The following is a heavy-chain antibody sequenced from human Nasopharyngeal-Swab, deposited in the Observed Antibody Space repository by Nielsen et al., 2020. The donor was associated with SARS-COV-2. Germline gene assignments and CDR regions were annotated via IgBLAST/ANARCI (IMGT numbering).Heavy chain of an antibody. Sequence: GGSLRLSCAASGFLFNSYWMTWVRQAPGKGLEWVANIKQDGSERYYVDSVKGRFTISRDNAKNSLYLQMNSLRAEDTAVYYCARDTIEYSSSSSNYYYYYGMDVWGQGTTVTVSS. CDR3: ARDTIEYSSSSSNYYYYYGMDV. CDR1: GFLFNSYW. D-gene: IGHD6-6*01. J-gene: IGHJ6*02. CDR2: IKQDGSER. V-gene: IGHV3-7*01.